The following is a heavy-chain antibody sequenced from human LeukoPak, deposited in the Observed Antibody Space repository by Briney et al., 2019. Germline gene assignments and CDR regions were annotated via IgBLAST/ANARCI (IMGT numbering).Heavy chain of an antibody. Sequence: SETLSLTCTVSGGSIGSYYWSWIRQPPGKGLEWIGYIYYSGSTNYNPSLKSRVTISIDTSKNQFSLKLSSVTAADTAVYYCARVERPYGGIDYWGQGTLVTVSS. V-gene: IGHV4-59*01. CDR3: ARVERPYGGIDY. CDR2: IYYSGST. J-gene: IGHJ4*02. D-gene: IGHD4-23*01. CDR1: GGSIGSYY.